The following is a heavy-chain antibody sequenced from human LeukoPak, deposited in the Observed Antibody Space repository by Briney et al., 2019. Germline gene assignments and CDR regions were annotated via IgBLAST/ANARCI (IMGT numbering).Heavy chain of an antibody. D-gene: IGHD3-10*01. CDR2: INPNSGGT. Sequence: ASVKVSCKASRFTLTGYYIHWVRQAPEEGLEWMGWINPNSGGTNYAQKFQGRVTMTRDTSISTVYMELSRLRSDDTALCYCARDVGYAYGPAAYYFDFWGQGTAVTVSS. J-gene: IGHJ4*02. CDR3: ARDVGYAYGPAAYYFDF. V-gene: IGHV1-2*02. CDR1: RFTLTGYY.